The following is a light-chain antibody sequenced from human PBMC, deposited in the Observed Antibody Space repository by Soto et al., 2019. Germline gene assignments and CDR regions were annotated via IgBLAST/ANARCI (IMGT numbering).Light chain of an antibody. CDR2: EIN. J-gene: IGLJ1*01. Sequence: QAVVTQPPSASGSPGQSVTISCTGTSSDVVAYDYVSWYQQHPGKAPKLMIYEINKRPSGVPDRFSGSKSGNTASLTVSGLQAEDEADYYCSSFAGSNNFPYVFGTGTKLTVL. V-gene: IGLV2-8*01. CDR1: SSDVVAYDY. CDR3: SSFAGSNNFPYV.